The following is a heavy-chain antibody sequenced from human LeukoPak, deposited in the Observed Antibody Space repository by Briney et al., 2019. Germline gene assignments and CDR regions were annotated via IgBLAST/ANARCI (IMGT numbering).Heavy chain of an antibody. CDR2: ISGSGGST. CDR3: AKQKGAYDSSGYYDGARPFDI. J-gene: IGHJ3*02. D-gene: IGHD3-22*01. CDR1: GFTFSSYA. Sequence: GGSLRLSCAASGFTFSSYAMSWVRQAPGKGLEWVSAISGSGGSTYYADSVKGRFTISRDNSKNTLYLQMNSLRAEDTAVYYCAKQKGAYDSSGYYDGARPFDIWGQGTMVTVSS. V-gene: IGHV3-23*01.